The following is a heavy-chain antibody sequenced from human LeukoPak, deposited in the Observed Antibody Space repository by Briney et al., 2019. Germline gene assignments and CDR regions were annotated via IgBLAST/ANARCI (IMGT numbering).Heavy chain of an antibody. V-gene: IGHV3-30*02. CDR2: IRYDGSNK. CDR1: GFTFSTYG. J-gene: IGHJ4*02. D-gene: IGHD1-26*01. CDR3: AKDLGLSVGATPFDY. Sequence: GGSLRLSCAASGFTFSTYGMHWVRQAPGKGLEWVAFIRYDGSNKQYADSVKGRFTISRDNSKNTLYLQMNSLRAEDTAVHYCAKDLGLSVGATPFDYWGQGTLVTVSS.